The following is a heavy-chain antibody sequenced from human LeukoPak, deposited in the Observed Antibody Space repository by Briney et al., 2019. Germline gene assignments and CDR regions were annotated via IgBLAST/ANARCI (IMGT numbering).Heavy chain of an antibody. V-gene: IGHV4-34*01. CDR3: ARGLHCSSTSCYEGAFDY. Sequence: SETLSLTCAVYGGSFSGYYWSWIRQPPGKGLEWIGEINHSGSTNYNPSLKSRVTISVDTSKNQFSLRPSSVTAADTAVYYCARGLHCSSTSCYEGAFDYWGQGTLVTVSS. CDR2: INHSGST. D-gene: IGHD2-2*01. CDR1: GGSFSGYY. J-gene: IGHJ4*02.